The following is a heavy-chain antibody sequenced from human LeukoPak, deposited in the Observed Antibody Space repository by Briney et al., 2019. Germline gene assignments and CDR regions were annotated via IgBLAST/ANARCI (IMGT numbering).Heavy chain of an antibody. CDR1: GDSVSSGSYH. CDR2: IYNSGTT. J-gene: IGHJ4*02. CDR3: ARDPRAIPVNFDY. D-gene: IGHD4-17*01. V-gene: IGHV4-61*01. Sequence: PSETLSLTCSVSGDSVSSGSYHWSWIRQPPGKGLEWIGYIYNSGTTNYIPSLKSRVTILVDTSKTQFSLNLSSVTAADTAVYYCARDPRAIPVNFDYGGQGTLVTVS.